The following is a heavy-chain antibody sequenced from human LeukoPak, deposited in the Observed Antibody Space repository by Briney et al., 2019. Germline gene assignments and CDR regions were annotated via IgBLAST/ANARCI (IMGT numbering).Heavy chain of an antibody. CDR3: ARGSNWNDGSNYYYYMGV. CDR1: GYTFTNYG. V-gene: IGHV1-18*01. Sequence: ASVKVSCKASGYTFTNYGISWVRQAPGRGLEWMGWISAYNGNTNYAQKLQGRVTMTTDTSTSTAYMELRSLRSDDTAVYYCARGSNWNDGSNYYYYMGVWGKGTTVTISS. J-gene: IGHJ6*03. CDR2: ISAYNGNT. D-gene: IGHD1-1*01.